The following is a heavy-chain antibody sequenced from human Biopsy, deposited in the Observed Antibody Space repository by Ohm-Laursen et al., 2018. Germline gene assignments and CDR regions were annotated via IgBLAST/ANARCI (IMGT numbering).Heavy chain of an antibody. CDR2: IYDREST. Sequence: TLSLTCTVSGDSVSSGSFYWTWIRQPLGQGLEYIGYIYDRESTANYNPSLESRVTMSVDMPKNQFSLKLSSVTAADTAIYYCARGMRSSGWPYFDSWGQGTLVTVSS. V-gene: IGHV4-61*01. CDR3: ARGMRSSGWPYFDS. J-gene: IGHJ4*02. CDR1: GDSVSSGSFY. D-gene: IGHD6-19*01.